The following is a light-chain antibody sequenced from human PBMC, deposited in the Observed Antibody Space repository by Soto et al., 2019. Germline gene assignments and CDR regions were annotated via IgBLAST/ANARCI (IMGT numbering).Light chain of an antibody. J-gene: IGKJ1*01. CDR3: QQYNTYSRT. Sequence: DIQMTQSPSTLSGSVGDRVTITCRASQTISSWLAWYQQKPGKAPKLLIYKASTLKSGVPPRFSGSGSGTEFTLTISGLQPNDFATYYCQQYNTYSRTFGQGTKVDIK. V-gene: IGKV1-5*03. CDR1: QTISSW. CDR2: KAS.